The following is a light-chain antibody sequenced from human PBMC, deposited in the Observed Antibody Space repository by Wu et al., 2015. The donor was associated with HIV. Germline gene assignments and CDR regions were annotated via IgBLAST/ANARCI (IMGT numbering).Light chain of an antibody. CDR2: DAS. CDR3: QQRSNMPPT. CDR1: QRIHNY. J-gene: IGKJ1*01. V-gene: IGKV3-11*01. Sequence: ETVLTQSPANLSLSPGERATLSCRASQRIHNYLAWYQQKPGQAPRLLIYDASDRAAGVPARFSGSGSGTDFTLTISSLEPGDFAVYYCQQRSNMPPTFGQGTKVDFK.